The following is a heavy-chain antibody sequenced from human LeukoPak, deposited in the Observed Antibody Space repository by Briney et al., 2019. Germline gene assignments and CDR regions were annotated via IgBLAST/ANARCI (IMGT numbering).Heavy chain of an antibody. Sequence: GGSLRLSCAASGFTFSSYWMHWVRQVPGKGLVWVSRINSVGSNTRYADSVKGRFTISRDTAKNTLYLQMNSLRAEDTAVYYCARDLELVYYDSSGYDYWGQGTLVIVSS. CDR3: ARDLELVYYDSSGYDY. CDR1: GFTFSSYW. D-gene: IGHD3-22*01. CDR2: INSVGSNT. V-gene: IGHV3-74*01. J-gene: IGHJ4*02.